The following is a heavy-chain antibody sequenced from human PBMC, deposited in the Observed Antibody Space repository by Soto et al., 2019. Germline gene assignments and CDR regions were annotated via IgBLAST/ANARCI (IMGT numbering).Heavy chain of an antibody. CDR1: GFTFSRYG. Sequence: EVQLSESGGGLVQPGGSLRISCAASGFTFSRYGMSWVRQAPGKGLEWVSAITGSGDSTYYADSVKGRFTISRDSSNNTVYLQMNSLRADDTAVYYCVKLRLELLYLDSWGLGALVIVSS. CDR3: VKLRLELLYLDS. J-gene: IGHJ4*02. D-gene: IGHD1-7*01. CDR2: ITGSGDST. V-gene: IGHV3-23*01.